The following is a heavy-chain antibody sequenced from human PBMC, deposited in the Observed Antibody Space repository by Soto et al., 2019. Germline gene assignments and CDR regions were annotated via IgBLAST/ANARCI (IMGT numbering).Heavy chain of an antibody. D-gene: IGHD1-26*01. CDR1: GFSFSSYV. Sequence: QVQVVESGGGVVQPGRSLRLSCAASGFSFSSYVMHWVRQVPGKGLEWVALISYDGSSKYYADSVKGRFTISRDNSRNTLYLQMNSLRVEDTGVYYCAKDPVALRNRVRVGYFNLWGRGTQVTLSS. V-gene: IGHV3-30*18. J-gene: IGHJ2*01. CDR2: ISYDGSSK. CDR3: AKDPVALRNRVRVGYFNL.